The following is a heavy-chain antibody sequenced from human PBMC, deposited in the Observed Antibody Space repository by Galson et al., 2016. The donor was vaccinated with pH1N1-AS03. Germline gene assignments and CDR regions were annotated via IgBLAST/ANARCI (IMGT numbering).Heavy chain of an antibody. CDR3: AHSVGYTYLYYFDS. D-gene: IGHD5-12*01. J-gene: IGHJ4*02. V-gene: IGHV2-5*01. CDR2: IYWHDDP. Sequence: PALVKPTQTLTLTCTISGFSLKNSGVGVDWIRQPPGKALEWLGHIYWHDDPRYNPSLKNRLTITKDVSKNQVVLTLTEINSTDTATYYCAHSVGYTYLYYFDSWGQGTLVTVSS. CDR1: GFSLKNSGVG.